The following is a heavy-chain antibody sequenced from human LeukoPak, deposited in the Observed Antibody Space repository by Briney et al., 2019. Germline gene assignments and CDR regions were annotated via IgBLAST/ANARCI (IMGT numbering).Heavy chain of an antibody. D-gene: IGHD3-22*01. J-gene: IGHJ6*02. V-gene: IGHV3-7*01. CDR2: INQDGSEN. Sequence: PGGSLRLSCAASGFTFSSYWMSWVRQSPGKGLEWVANINQDGSENHYVDSVKGRFTISRDNAKNSVFVQMNGLRVEDTAVYYCARSPGGPFYDSSGYFFWPLYYYYGMDVWGQGTTVTVSS. CDR3: ARSPGGPFYDSSGYFFWPLYYYYGMDV. CDR1: GFTFSSYW.